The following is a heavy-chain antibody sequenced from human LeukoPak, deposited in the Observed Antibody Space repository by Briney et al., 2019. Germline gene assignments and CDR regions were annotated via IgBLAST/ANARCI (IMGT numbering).Heavy chain of an antibody. D-gene: IGHD2/OR15-2a*01. V-gene: IGHV3-23*01. CDR1: GFSFSSYA. CDR3: ARDKVSVIPALDY. CDR2: IIGSGGST. J-gene: IGHJ4*02. Sequence: GGSLRLSCAASGFSFSSYAMSWVRQAPGKGLEWVSVIIGSGGSTYYADSVKGRFTISRDNAKESLYLQMNSLRAEDTAIYFCARDKVSVIPALDYWGQGTLVIVSS.